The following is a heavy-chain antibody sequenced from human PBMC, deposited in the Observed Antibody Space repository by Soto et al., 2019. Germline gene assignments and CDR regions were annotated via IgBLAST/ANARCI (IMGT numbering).Heavy chain of an antibody. J-gene: IGHJ3*02. CDR2: ILVSGST. CDR1: GFICSSYD. CDR3: AKATATGGGAFDI. Sequence: GGSLRLSCAASGFICSSYDMSWVRQAPGKGLEWVSTILVSGSTHYEDPVKGRFTISRDGSKNTLYLQMNSLTAGDTSVYYCAKATATGGGAFDICAQGTMVTGSS. D-gene: IGHD2-8*02. V-gene: IGHV3-23*01.